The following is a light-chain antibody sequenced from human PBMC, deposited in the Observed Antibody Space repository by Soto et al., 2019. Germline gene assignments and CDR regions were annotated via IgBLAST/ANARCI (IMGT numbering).Light chain of an antibody. CDR2: DAS. V-gene: IGKV3-11*01. CDR3: QHRNKWPPIFT. J-gene: IGKJ3*01. Sequence: EIVLTQSPATLSLSPGERATLSCRASQSVSNYLAWYQQKPGQAPRLLIYDASKRATGIPARFSGSVSGTDFTLTISSLEPEDFAIYYCQHRNKWPPIFTFGPGTKVDIK. CDR1: QSVSNY.